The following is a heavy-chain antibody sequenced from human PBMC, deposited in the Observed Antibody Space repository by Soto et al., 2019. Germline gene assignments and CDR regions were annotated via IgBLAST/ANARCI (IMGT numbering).Heavy chain of an antibody. V-gene: IGHV4-4*07. CDR1: GASISDFY. J-gene: IGHJ1*01. D-gene: IGHD1-26*01. Sequence: SETLSLTCTVSGASISDFYWRWIRQFAGTGLEFIVRMSITQDTYYKSSLRSRLSMSIDTSRNQFSLNLTSVTAADTAIYYCARMELAATSSAHDSGQ. CDR3: ARMELAATSSAHD. CDR2: MSITQDT.